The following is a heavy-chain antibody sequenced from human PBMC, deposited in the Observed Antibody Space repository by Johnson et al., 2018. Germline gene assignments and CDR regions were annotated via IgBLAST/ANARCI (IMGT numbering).Heavy chain of an antibody. V-gene: IGHV3-7*03. CDR3: VCASVITYPYFQK. CDR2: INLDGSEK. CDR1: QFTFSRYW. J-gene: IGHJ1*01. Sequence: EVQLVESGGGLVQPGGSLRLSCVASQFTFSRYWMSWVRQAPGKGLEWVANINLDGSEKYYVDSVKGRFTISRDNAKNSLYLQMNSLKTEDTAVYHCVCASVITYPYFQKWGQGSLVTVSS. D-gene: IGHD3-22*01.